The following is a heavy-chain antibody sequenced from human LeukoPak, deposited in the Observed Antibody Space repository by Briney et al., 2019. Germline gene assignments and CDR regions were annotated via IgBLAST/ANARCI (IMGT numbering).Heavy chain of an antibody. J-gene: IGHJ4*02. V-gene: IGHV3-21*01. CDR1: GFTFSSYG. Sequence: GGTLRLSCGASGFTFSSYGMSWVRQAPGKGLEWVPSINGASDYIYYADSVKGRFTIARDNAKNSLYLQMNSLRAEDTAVYYCARVLANWGQGTLVTVSS. CDR2: INGASDYI. CDR3: ARVLAN.